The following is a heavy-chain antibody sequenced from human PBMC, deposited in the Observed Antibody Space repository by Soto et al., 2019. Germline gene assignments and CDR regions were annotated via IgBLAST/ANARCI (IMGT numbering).Heavy chain of an antibody. J-gene: IGHJ4*02. CDR1: GFTFSDYY. Sequence: QVQLVESGGGLVKPGGSLRLSCAASGFTFSDYYMSWIRQAPXXXXXXXSYISSSGSTIYYADSVKGRFTISRDNAKNSLYLXMNSLRAEDTAVXXXXRVPGIGTTSLWVVNYWGQGTLVTVSS. D-gene: IGHD3-16*01. CDR3: XRVPGIGTTSLWVVNY. V-gene: IGHV3-11*01. CDR2: ISSSGSTI.